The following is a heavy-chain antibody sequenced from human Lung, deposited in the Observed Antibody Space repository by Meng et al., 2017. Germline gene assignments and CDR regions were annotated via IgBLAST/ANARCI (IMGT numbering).Heavy chain of an antibody. D-gene: IGHD4-11*01. CDR1: AGSFSACS. CDR2: INHSGST. V-gene: IGHV4-34*04. J-gene: IGHJ4*02. Sequence: QVQLQQGCPVLIKPSSTPSSTFVVSAGSFSACSWSWIRLPPGKGLEWIVVINHSGSTNNSPSLESRATISADTSQNTRALQLSSVTATSSAVYYCSRGPTTMAHDFHYWGQGTLVTVSS. CDR3: SRGPTTMAHDFHY.